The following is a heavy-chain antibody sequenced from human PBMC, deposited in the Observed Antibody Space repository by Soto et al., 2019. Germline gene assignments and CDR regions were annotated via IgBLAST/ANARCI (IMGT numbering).Heavy chain of an antibody. CDR1: GFTVSSNY. CDR3: ARLPLTYYYYYMDV. V-gene: IGHV3-53*04. J-gene: IGHJ6*03. Sequence: GGSLRLSCAASGFTVSSNYMSWVRQAPGKGLEWVSVIYSGGSTYYADSVKGRFTISRHNSKNTLYLQMNSLRAEDTAVYYCARLPLTYYYYYMDVWGKGTTVTVSS. CDR2: IYSGGST.